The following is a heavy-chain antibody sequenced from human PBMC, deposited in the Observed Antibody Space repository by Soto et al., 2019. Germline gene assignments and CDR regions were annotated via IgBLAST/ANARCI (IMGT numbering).Heavy chain of an antibody. Sequence: ASVTVSCQASGYTFPGYYVHWVREAPGQGLEWMGWINPETGGTSYAQKFQGRVTLSRDTSINTAYLELSSLRFDDAAVYFCARERFQVISDGMDVWGQGTTVTVSS. CDR2: INPETGGT. D-gene: IGHD2-21*01. V-gene: IGHV1-2*02. CDR1: GYTFPGYY. CDR3: ARERFQVISDGMDV. J-gene: IGHJ6*02.